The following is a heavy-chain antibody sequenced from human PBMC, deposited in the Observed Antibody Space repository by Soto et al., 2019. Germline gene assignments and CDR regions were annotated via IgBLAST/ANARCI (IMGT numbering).Heavy chain of an antibody. V-gene: IGHV1-69*01. CDR2: VIPIFGTA. Sequence: QVQLVQSGAEVKKPGSSVKVSCKASGGTFSSYAISWVRQAPGQGLEWMGGVIPIFGTANYEQKYQGRVTITADESTSTASMELSSLRSEDTAVYYCAREPRDYYDSSGYYYYYGMDVWGQGTTVTVSS. J-gene: IGHJ6*02. D-gene: IGHD3-22*01. CDR1: GGTFSSYA. CDR3: AREPRDYYDSSGYYYYYGMDV.